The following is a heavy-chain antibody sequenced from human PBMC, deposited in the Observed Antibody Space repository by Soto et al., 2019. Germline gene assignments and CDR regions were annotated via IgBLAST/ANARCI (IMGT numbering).Heavy chain of an antibody. CDR3: ARGLLGYCSGGTCWIRYFDY. V-gene: IGHV6-1*01. CDR1: GDSVSSNSAA. Sequence: SQTLSLTCVISGDSVSSNSAAWSWIRQSPSRGLEWLGRTYYRSRWYNDYAVSVKSRITINPDTSKNQFSLQLNSVTPEDTAVYYCARGLLGYCSGGTCWIRYFDYWGQGTLVTVSS. D-gene: IGHD2-15*01. CDR2: TYYRSRWYN. J-gene: IGHJ4*02.